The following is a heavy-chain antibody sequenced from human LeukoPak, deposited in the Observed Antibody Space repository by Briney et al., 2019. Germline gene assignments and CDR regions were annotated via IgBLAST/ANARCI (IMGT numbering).Heavy chain of an antibody. Sequence: SETLSLTCAVSGGSISSSNWWSWVRQPPGKGLEWIGEIYHSGSANYNPSLKSRVTISVDKSKNQFSLKLSSVTAADTAVYYCARVFYGSGSSPYYFDYWGQGTLVTVSS. CDR1: GGSISSSNW. D-gene: IGHD3-10*01. V-gene: IGHV4-4*02. CDR3: ARVFYGSGSSPYYFDY. CDR2: IYHSGSA. J-gene: IGHJ4*02.